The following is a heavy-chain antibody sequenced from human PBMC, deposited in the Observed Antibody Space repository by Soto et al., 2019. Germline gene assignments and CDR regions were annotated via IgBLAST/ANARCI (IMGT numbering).Heavy chain of an antibody. V-gene: IGHV1-69*06. CDR2: TGSGTGPG. J-gene: IGHJ4*02. CDR1: GGTFSTNP. Sequence: QVQLVQSGAEVKKPGSSVKVSCKASGGTFSTNPISWVRQAPGQGLEWMGGTGSGTGPGNHAQEFQGRLTITVDKSTRTVYMELSSLSSEDTAVYYCARRDSGGFYRYFDSWGQGALITVSS. D-gene: IGHD2-15*01. CDR3: ARRDSGGFYRYFDS.